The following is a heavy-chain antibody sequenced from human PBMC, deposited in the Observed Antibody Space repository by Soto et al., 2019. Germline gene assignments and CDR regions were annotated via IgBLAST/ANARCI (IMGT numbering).Heavy chain of an antibody. J-gene: IGHJ4*02. D-gene: IGHD3-10*01. CDR2: VYYSGST. Sequence: PSETLSLTCTVSNGSISSGGYYWSWIRQHPGKGLEWIGYVYYSGSTYYNPSLKSRVTISVDTSKNQFSVKLSSVTAADTAVYYCARDRSYYGSGRLDYWGQGTLVTVSS. CDR3: ARDRSYYGSGRLDY. V-gene: IGHV4-31*03. CDR1: NGSISSGGYY.